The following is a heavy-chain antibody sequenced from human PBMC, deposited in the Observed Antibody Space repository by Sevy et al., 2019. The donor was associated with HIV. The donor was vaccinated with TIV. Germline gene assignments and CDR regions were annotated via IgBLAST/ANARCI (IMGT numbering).Heavy chain of an antibody. CDR2: ISGRGGST. D-gene: IGHD2-2*01. J-gene: IGHJ5*02. CDR3: AKVGHIVVVPAVAFDP. CDR1: GFTFSSYA. Sequence: GGYLRLSCAASGFTFSSYAMSWVRQAPGKGLEWVSAISGRGGSTYYADSVKGRFTISRDNSKNRLYLQMNSLRAEDTAVYYCAKVGHIVVVPAVAFDPWGQGTLVTVSS. V-gene: IGHV3-23*01.